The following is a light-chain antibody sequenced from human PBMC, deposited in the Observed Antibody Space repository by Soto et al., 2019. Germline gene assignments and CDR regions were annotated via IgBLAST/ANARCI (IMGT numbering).Light chain of an antibody. Sequence: EIVLTQSPGTLSLFPGERATFSCRTSQSISATYLAWYQQKPGQAPRLLIYATSSRATGIPDRFSGSRSRTDFTLTISRLEPDDSAVYYCQQYASLPRTFGQGTKVEI. V-gene: IGKV3-20*01. CDR3: QQYASLPRT. CDR2: ATS. CDR1: QSISATY. J-gene: IGKJ1*01.